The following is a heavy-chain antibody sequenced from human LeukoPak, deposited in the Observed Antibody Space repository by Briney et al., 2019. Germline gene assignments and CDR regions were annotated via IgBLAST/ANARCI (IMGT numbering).Heavy chain of an antibody. V-gene: IGHV3-74*01. CDR1: GLTFSSHW. Sequence: GGSLRLSCAASGLTFSSHWMHWVRQAPGKGLVWVSRITNDGSSTTYADSVKGRFTISRDSSKNTLFLHMNTLRAEDTAIYYCAKDRTVGASYWYFDLWGRGTLVTVSS. J-gene: IGHJ2*01. D-gene: IGHD1-26*01. CDR2: ITNDGSST. CDR3: AKDRTVGASYWYFDL.